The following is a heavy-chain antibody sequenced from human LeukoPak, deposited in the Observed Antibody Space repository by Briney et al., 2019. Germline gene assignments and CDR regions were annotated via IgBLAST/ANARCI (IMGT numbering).Heavy chain of an antibody. CDR3: ARDRSDGGYNWFDP. CDR1: GGSISSDNNY. V-gene: IGHV4-61*02. J-gene: IGHJ5*02. CDR2: IHTSGST. D-gene: IGHD2-15*01. Sequence: SQTLSLTCTVSGGSISSDNNYWSWIRQPAGKGLEWIGRIHTSGSTNHNPSLNSRVTISIDTSKNQFSLKLSSVTATDTDVYYCARDRSDGGYNWFDPWGQGTLVTVSS.